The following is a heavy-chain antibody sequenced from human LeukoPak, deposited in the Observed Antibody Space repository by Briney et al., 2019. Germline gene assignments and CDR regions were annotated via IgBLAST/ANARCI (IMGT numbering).Heavy chain of an antibody. CDR2: IYYSGST. Sequence: SETLFLTCTVSGGSISSSSYYWGWIRQPPGKGLEWIGSIYYSGSTYYNPSLKSRVTISVDTSKNQFSLKLSSVTAADTAVYYCAISDYGDYGDFDYWGQGTLVTVSS. V-gene: IGHV4-39*01. D-gene: IGHD4-17*01. CDR1: GGSISSSSYY. CDR3: AISDYGDYGDFDY. J-gene: IGHJ4*02.